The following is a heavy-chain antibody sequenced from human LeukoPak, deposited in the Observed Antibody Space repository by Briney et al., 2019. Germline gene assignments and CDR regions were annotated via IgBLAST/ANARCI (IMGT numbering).Heavy chain of an antibody. CDR1: GGSISSGGHS. Sequence: SETLSLTCTVSGGSISSGGHSWSWIRQPPGKGLEWIGYIYHSGSGSTYYNPSLKSRVTISVDTSKNQFSLRLSSVTAADTAVYYCARGSSWGQGTLVTVSS. CDR2: IYHSGSGST. V-gene: IGHV4-30-2*01. CDR3: ARGSS. J-gene: IGHJ5*02.